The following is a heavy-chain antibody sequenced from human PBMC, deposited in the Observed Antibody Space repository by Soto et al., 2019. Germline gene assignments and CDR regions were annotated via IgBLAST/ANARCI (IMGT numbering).Heavy chain of an antibody. Sequence: QVQLQQWGAGLLKPSETLSLTCAVYGGSFSGYYWSWIRQPPGKGLEWIGEINHSGSTNYNPSLKSRVTISVDTSNNQFALKLSSVTASDTAVYYCARGHDYGDYWHFDLWGRGTLVTVSS. CDR1: GGSFSGYY. CDR2: INHSGST. V-gene: IGHV4-34*01. J-gene: IGHJ2*01. D-gene: IGHD4-17*01. CDR3: ARGHDYGDYWHFDL.